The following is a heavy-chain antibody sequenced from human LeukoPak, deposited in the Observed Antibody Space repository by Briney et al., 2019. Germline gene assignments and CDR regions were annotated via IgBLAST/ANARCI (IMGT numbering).Heavy chain of an antibody. D-gene: IGHD6-13*01. CDR1: GNSFTSYW. Sequence: GESLRIPCKGSGNSFTSYWISWVRQMPGKGLGWMGRIYPSDSYTNYSTPFQGPVTISADKSFSTAYLQWSGLKASDTAMYFCARLGQQLVPRFDFWGQGTLVTVSS. CDR3: ARLGQQLVPRFDF. CDR2: IYPSDSYT. V-gene: IGHV5-10-1*01. J-gene: IGHJ4*02.